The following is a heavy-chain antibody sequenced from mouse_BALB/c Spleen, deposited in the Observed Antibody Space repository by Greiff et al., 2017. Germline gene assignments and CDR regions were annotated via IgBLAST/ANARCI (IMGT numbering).Heavy chain of an antibody. CDR2: ISNGGGST. V-gene: IGHV5-12-2*01. CDR1: GFTFSSYT. Sequence: EVQRVESGGGLVQPGGSLKLSCAASGFTFSSYTMSWVRQTPEKRLEWVAYISNGGGSTYYPDTVKGRFTISRDNAKNTLYLQMSSLKSEDTAMYYCARRGIGFYYAMDYWGQGTSVTVSS. J-gene: IGHJ4*01. CDR3: ARRGIGFYYAMDY.